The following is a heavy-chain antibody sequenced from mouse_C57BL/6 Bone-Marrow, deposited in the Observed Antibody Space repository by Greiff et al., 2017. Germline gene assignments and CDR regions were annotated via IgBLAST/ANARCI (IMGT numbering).Heavy chain of an antibody. V-gene: IGHV1-81*01. J-gene: IGHJ2*01. CDR1: GYTFTSYG. CDR2: IYPRSGNT. D-gene: IGHD3-2*02. Sequence: QVQLQQSGAELARPGASVKLSCKASGYTFTSYGISWVKQRTGQGLEWIGEIYPRSGNTYYNEKFKGKATLTADKSSSTAYMELRRLTSEDSAVYVCARAGTAQPYYFDYWGKGTTHTVSS. CDR3: ARAGTAQPYYFDY.